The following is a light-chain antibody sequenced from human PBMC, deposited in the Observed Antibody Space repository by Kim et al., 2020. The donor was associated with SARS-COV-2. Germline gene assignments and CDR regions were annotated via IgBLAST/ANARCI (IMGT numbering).Light chain of an antibody. CDR3: QQHYIYPLT. V-gene: IGKV1-8*01. CDR1: QDISNS. Sequence: ASPGDRVTIPCRASQDISNSLAWYQHKPGKAPELLIYDAFTLQSGVSPRFSGSRSGTDFTLTISSLQSEDFATYYCQQHYIYPLTFGGGTKVDIK. CDR2: DAF. J-gene: IGKJ4*01.